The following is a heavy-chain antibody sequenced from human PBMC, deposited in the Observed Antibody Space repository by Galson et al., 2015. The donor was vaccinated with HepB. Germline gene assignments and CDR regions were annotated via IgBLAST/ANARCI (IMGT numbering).Heavy chain of an antibody. D-gene: IGHD3-10*01. J-gene: IGHJ4*02. CDR2: ISGGADTT. CDR1: GFTFSSYA. Sequence: SLRLSCAASGFTFSSYAMSWVRQAPGKGLEWVATISGGADTTYYAESVKGRFSISRDNSKNMLYLQMNSLRAEDTAIYYCARDRGDFDYWGQGTLVTVSS. V-gene: IGHV3-23*01. CDR3: ARDRGDFDY.